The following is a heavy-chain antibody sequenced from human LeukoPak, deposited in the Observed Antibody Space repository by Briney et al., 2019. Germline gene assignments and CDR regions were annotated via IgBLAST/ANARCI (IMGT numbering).Heavy chain of an antibody. CDR1: GGTFSSYA. CDR3: ARDSDGSGSWDY. CDR2: IIPIFGTA. V-gene: IGHV1-69*13. Sequence: ASVKVSCKASGGTFSSYAISWVRQAPGQGLEWMGGIIPIFGTANYAQKFQGRDTITADESTSTAYMELSSLRSEDTAVYYCARDSDGSGSWDYWGQGTLVTVSS. D-gene: IGHD3-10*01. J-gene: IGHJ4*02.